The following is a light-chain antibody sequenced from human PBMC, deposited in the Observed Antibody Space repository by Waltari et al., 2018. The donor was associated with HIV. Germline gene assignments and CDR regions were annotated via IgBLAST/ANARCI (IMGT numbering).Light chain of an antibody. V-gene: IGLV2-23*01. J-gene: IGLJ2*01. CDR2: EGS. Sequence: QSALTQPASVSGSPGQSITISCTGTSSDVGGYNLVSWYQQHPGKAPKLMIYEGSKRHSGFSNRFSGSKSGNTASLTSAGRQAEDEAEYYCCAYAGSTTYVIFGGGTKLTVL. CDR1: SSDVGGYNL. CDR3: CAYAGSTTYVI.